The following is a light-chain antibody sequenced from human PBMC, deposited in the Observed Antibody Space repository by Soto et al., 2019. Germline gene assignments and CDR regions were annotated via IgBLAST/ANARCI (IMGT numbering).Light chain of an antibody. CDR1: QGIRDD. V-gene: IGKV1-6*01. J-gene: IGKJ1*01. Sequence: IQLTQSPSFLSASVGDRVTITCRASQGIRDDLGWYQQKPGKAPKLLIYAASSLQSGVPSRFSGSGSGTDFTLTISSLQPEDFATYYCLQDYNYPWTFGQGTKVDIK. CDR2: AAS. CDR3: LQDYNYPWT.